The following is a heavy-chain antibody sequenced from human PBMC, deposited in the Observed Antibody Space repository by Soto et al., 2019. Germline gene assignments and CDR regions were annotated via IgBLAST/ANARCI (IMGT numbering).Heavy chain of an antibody. CDR1: GFTFDYYW. J-gene: IGHJ3*01. V-gene: IGHV3-74*01. CDR2: VHSGGTTT. D-gene: IGHD3-10*01. CDR3: ARGDRGGFDL. Sequence: EVQLVESGGGLVQPGESLRLSCAASGFTFDYYWMHWVRQAPGKGLVWVSRVHSGGTTTTYADSVKGRFTISRDNARNTLSLQMSSLRAEDTAIYYCARGDRGGFDLWGHGTMVTVSS.